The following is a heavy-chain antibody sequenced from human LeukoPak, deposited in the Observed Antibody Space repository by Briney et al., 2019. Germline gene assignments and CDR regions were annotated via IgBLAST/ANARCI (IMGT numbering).Heavy chain of an antibody. D-gene: IGHD6-19*01. CDR1: GFTVSSNY. Sequence: RAGGSLRLSCAASGFTVSSNYMSWVRQAPGKGLEWVSVIYSGGSTYYADSVKGRFTISRDNSKTTLYLQMNSLRAEDTAVYYCASTSSGWPDDAFDIWGQGTMVTVSS. V-gene: IGHV3-53*01. J-gene: IGHJ3*02. CDR2: IYSGGST. CDR3: ASTSSGWPDDAFDI.